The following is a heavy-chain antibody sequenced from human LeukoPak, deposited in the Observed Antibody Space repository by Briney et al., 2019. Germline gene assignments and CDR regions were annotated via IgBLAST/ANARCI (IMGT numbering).Heavy chain of an antibody. CDR3: ARFGVDYDMDV. CDR2: IHYSGKA. CDR1: GGSISGHY. Sequence: SETLSLTCTVSGGSISGHYWTWVRQPAREGLEWIGQIHYSGKADYNPSLRSRITISVDTSKNQMSLKVTSVTAADTAVYYCARFGVDYDMDVWGQGTTVTVS. J-gene: IGHJ6*02. D-gene: IGHD3-16*01. V-gene: IGHV4-59*11.